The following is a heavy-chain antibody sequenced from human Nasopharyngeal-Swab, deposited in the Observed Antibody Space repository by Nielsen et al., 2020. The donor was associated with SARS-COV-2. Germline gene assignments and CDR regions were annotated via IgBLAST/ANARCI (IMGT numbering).Heavy chain of an antibody. V-gene: IGHV1-46*01. CDR1: GYTFPSYY. D-gene: IGHD3-22*01. J-gene: IGHJ3*02. Sequence: VQVSCKASGYTFPSYYMHWVRQAPGQGLEWMGIINPSGGSTSYAQKFQGRVTMTSDMSTSTVYMELSSLRSEDTAVYYCARTGGNDSSGYHDAFDIWGQGTMVTVSS. CDR3: ARTGGNDSSGYHDAFDI. CDR2: INPSGGST.